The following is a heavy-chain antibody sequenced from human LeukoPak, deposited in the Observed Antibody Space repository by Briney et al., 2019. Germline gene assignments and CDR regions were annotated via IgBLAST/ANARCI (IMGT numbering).Heavy chain of an antibody. CDR1: GFTFSSYW. CDR3: AREITWEVTPI. CDR2: IKEDGSEK. J-gene: IGHJ3*02. D-gene: IGHD3-16*01. Sequence: GGSLRLSCAASGFTFSSYWMSWVRQAPGKGLEWVGNIKEDGSEKYYVDSVKGRFTISRDNAKNSLYLQMNSLRAEDTAVYYCAREITWEVTPIWGQGTMVTVSS. V-gene: IGHV3-7*01.